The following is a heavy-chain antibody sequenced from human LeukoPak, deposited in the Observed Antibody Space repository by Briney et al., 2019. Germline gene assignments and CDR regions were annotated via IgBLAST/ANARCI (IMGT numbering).Heavy chain of an antibody. J-gene: IGHJ4*02. CDR1: GFNFNTKW. V-gene: IGHV3-7*01. Sequence: GGSLRLSCATSGFNFNTKWMTWVRQAPGKGLEWVANINQDGSEKYHGDSVKGRFIISRDNAKRSLFREMSSLRAEDTAVYYCADPPSDFWGQGTLVAVSS. CDR2: INQDGSEK. CDR3: ADPPSDF.